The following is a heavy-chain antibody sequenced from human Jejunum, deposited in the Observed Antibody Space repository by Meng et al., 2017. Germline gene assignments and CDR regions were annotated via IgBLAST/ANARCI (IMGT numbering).Heavy chain of an antibody. CDR2: ISGSSSNI. J-gene: IGHJ3*02. D-gene: IGHD3-22*01. CDR3: VRIWWVLGQSKAFDI. CDR1: GFTFSTYA. V-gene: IGHV3-21*01. Sequence: GESLKISCVASGFTFSTYAMNWVRQAPGKGLEWVSSISGSSSNIHYADSVKGRFTISRDNAKKSLYLQMNSLRADDTAVYYCVRIWWVLGQSKAFDIWVQGTTVTVSS.